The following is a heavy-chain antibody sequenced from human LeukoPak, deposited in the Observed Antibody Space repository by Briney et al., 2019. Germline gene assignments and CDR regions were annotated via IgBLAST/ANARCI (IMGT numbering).Heavy chain of an antibody. CDR1: GYTFTTYG. CDR2: ISAYNGNI. CDR3: ARDHSSSGQLFDY. D-gene: IGHD6-13*01. V-gene: IGHV1-18*01. J-gene: IGHJ4*02. Sequence: GASVKVSCKASGYTFTTYGFSWVRQAPGQGLEWMGWISAYNGNINYAQKFQGRVTMTTDTSTSTAYMELRSLTSDDTAVYYCARDHSSSGQLFDYWGQGSLVTVSS.